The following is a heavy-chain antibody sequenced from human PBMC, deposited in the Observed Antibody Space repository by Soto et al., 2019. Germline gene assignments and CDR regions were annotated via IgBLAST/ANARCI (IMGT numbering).Heavy chain of an antibody. CDR1: GFTFSSYA. Sequence: EVQLLEFGGGLVQPGGSLRLSCAASGFTFSSYAMSWVRQAPGKGLEWVSAISGSGGSTYYADSVKGRFTISRDNSKNTLYLPMNSLRAEDTAVYYCAKVGTIYYDSSGYYYEYFQHWGRAPWSPSPQ. CDR2: ISGSGGST. V-gene: IGHV3-23*01. CDR3: AKVGTIYYDSSGYYYEYFQH. D-gene: IGHD3-22*01. J-gene: IGHJ1*01.